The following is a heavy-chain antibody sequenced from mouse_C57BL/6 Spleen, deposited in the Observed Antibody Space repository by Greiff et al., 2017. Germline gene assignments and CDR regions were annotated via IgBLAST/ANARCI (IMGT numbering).Heavy chain of an antibody. CDR3: ARHLLLRAHFDY. V-gene: IGHV1-84*01. J-gene: IGHJ2*01. D-gene: IGHD1-1*01. CDR1: GYTFTDYY. CDR2: LYPGSGNT. Sequence: QVQLQQSGPELVKPGASVKISCKASGYTFTDYYINWVKQRPGQGLEWIGWLYPGSGNTKYNEKFKGKATLTVDTSSSTAYMQLSSLTSEDSAVYFCARHLLLRAHFDYWGQGTTLTVSS.